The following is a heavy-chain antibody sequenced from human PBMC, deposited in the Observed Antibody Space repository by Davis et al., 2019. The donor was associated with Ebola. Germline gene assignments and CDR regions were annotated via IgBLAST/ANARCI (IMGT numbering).Heavy chain of an antibody. V-gene: IGHV3-30-3*01. CDR1: GFTFSSYA. Sequence: GESLKISCAASGFTFSSYAMHWVRQAPGKGLEWVAVISYDGSNKYYADSVKGRFTISRDNSKNTLYLQMNSLRAEDTAVYYCARDDYFDYWGQGTLVTVSS. CDR3: ARDDYFDY. J-gene: IGHJ4*02. CDR2: ISYDGSNK.